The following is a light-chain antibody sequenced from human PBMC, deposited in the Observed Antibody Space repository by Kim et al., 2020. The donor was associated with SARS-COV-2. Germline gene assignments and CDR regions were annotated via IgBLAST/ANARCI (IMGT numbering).Light chain of an antibody. CDR3: CSYAGRFIVV. CDR2: DVS. CDR1: SSDVGGYDF. V-gene: IGLV2-11*03. J-gene: IGLJ2*01. Sequence: GQSVTISCTGTSSDVGGYDFVSWYQQHPGKAPKLIIFDVSKRPSGVPDRFSGSKSGNMASLTISGLQTEDEADYYCCSYAGRFIVVFGGGTQLTVL.